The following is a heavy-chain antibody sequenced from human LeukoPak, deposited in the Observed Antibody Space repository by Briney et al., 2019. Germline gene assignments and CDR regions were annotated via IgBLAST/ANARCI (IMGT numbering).Heavy chain of an antibody. CDR2: INPKSGAA. J-gene: IGHJ5*02. CDR1: GYIFSDYY. CDR3: VRDRPHNWFDP. Sequence: AASVKVSCKASGYIFSDYYMHWVRQAPGQGLEWLGWINPKSGAADYAQQFRGRVTMTRDTSINTDYMEMKRVTSDDTAVYYCVRDRPHNWFDPWGQGTLVTVSS. V-gene: IGHV1-2*02.